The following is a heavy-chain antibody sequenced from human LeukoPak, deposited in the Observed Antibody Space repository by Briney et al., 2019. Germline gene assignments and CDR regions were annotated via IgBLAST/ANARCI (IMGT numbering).Heavy chain of an antibody. CDR3: ARTNYSRGYCYDY. J-gene: IGHJ4*02. CDR2: ISGSGGTT. Sequence: GGSLRLSCAASGFTFSNYVMSWVRQAPGKGLERVSGISGSGGTTYYADSVKGRFTISRDNSKNTLYLQMNSLRAEDTAVYYCARTNYSRGYCYDYWGQGTLVTVSS. V-gene: IGHV3-23*01. CDR1: GFTFSNYV. D-gene: IGHD3-22*01.